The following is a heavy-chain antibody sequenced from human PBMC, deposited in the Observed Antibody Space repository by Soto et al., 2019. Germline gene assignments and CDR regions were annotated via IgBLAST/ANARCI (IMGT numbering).Heavy chain of an antibody. CDR3: AKDGGNNPMTRDAFDI. D-gene: IGHD3-16*01. Sequence: QAVGSLRLSCAASGFTFSSYAMNWVRQAPGKGLEWVSGISGSDGSTYYADSVKGRFTISRDNSKNTLYLQLKSLRAEDTALYYCAKDGGNNPMTRDAFDIWGQGTLVTVSS. V-gene: IGHV3-23*01. CDR2: ISGSDGST. J-gene: IGHJ3*02. CDR1: GFTFSSYA.